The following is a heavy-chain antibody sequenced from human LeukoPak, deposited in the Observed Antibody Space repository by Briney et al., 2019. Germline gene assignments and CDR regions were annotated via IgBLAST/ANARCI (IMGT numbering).Heavy chain of an antibody. J-gene: IGHJ5*02. V-gene: IGHV1-46*01. CDR1: GYTFTSYY. D-gene: IGHD2-2*02. CDR2: INPSGGST. Sequence: ASVKVSCKASGYTFTSYYMHWVRQAPGQGLEWMGIINPSGGSTSYAQKFQGRVTMTRDTSTCTVYMELSSLRSEDTAVYYCARDPLPTYCSSTSCYRPGWFDPGAREPWSPSPQ. CDR3: ARDPLPTYCSSTSCYRPGWFDP.